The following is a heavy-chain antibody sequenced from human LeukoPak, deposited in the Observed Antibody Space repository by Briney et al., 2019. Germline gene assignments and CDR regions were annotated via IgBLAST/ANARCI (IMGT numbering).Heavy chain of an antibody. V-gene: IGHV1-8*02. Sequence: ASVKVSCKASGGTFSSYAISWVRQAPGQGLEWMGWINPNNGNTGFAQKFQGRVTMTRNISLSTAYMELTSLKSEDTAVYYCARGLGTYWGKDFLNWFDPWGQGTLVTVSP. CDR2: INPNNGNT. CDR3: ARGLGTYWGKDFLNWFDP. D-gene: IGHD3-16*01. J-gene: IGHJ5*02. CDR1: GGTFSSYA.